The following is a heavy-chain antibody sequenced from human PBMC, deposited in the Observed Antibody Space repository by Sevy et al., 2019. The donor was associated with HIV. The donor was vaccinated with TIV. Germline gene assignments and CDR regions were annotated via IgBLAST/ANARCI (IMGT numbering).Heavy chain of an antibody. CDR3: ARESGRTYLVFDS. J-gene: IGHJ4*02. CDR1: GGSISSGDYY. V-gene: IGHV4-30-4*01. D-gene: IGHD3-3*01. CDR2: IYHGLSN. Sequence: SETLSLTCTVSGGSISSGDYYWNWLRQAPGKGPEWIGYIYHGLSNFYNPSLQRRATFSVDRSKNQFSLTLTSVTAADTAVYYCARESGRTYLVFDSWGPGTLVTVSS.